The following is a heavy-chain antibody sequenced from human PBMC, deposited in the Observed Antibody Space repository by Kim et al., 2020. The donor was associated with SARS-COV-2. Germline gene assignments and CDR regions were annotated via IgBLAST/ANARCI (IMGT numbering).Heavy chain of an antibody. CDR2: IYYSGST. Sequence: SGTLSLTCTVSGGSISSGGYYWSWIRQHPGKGLEWIGYIYYSGSTYYNPSLKSRVTISVDTSKNQFSLKLSSVTAADTAVYYCARGAARPHGNTDYWGQGTLVTVSS. CDR1: GGSISSGGYY. D-gene: IGHD6-6*01. CDR3: ARGAARPHGNTDY. V-gene: IGHV4-31*03. J-gene: IGHJ4*02.